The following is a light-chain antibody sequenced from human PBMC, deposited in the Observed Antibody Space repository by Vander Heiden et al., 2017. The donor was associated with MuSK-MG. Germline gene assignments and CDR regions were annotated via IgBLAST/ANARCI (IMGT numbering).Light chain of an antibody. Sequence: QSSLTHPASVSWPPGQSITTSCTATSSDVGAYNYVCWYQHYPGNAPKLIIYDVSNRPSGVSNRFSGSKSGSTASLTISGLQAEDEANYYCSSYKTSSSVVFGGGTKLTVL. V-gene: IGLV2-14*03. J-gene: IGLJ2*01. CDR3: SSYKTSSSVV. CDR1: SSDVGAYNY. CDR2: DVS.